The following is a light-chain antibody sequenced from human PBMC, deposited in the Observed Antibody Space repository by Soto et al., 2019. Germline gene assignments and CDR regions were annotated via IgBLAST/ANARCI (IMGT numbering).Light chain of an antibody. CDR1: SSDVGSYNL. Sequence: QSALTQPASVSGSPGQSITISCTGTSSDVGSYNLVSWYQQHPGKAPKLIIYEATKRPSGVSSRFSASKSGNTASLTISGLQPDDEADYYCCSHSGSVTYVVFGGGTQLTVL. CDR2: EAT. CDR3: CSHSGSVTYVV. V-gene: IGLV2-23*01. J-gene: IGLJ2*01.